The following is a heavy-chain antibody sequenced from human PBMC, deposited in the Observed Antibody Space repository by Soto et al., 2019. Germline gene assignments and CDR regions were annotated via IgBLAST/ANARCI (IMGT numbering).Heavy chain of an antibody. Sequence: QVQLQESGPGLVNPSETLSLTCSVSGGSVSSHYWSWVRQPAGKGLEWIGRIYISGNTKYNPSFKSRVTMSVDTSKHQVSLRLSSVTAADTAVYYCARELKPYNSGWYFTLSWGQGTLVTVSS. J-gene: IGHJ5*02. CDR2: IYISGNT. V-gene: IGHV4-4*07. D-gene: IGHD6-19*01. CDR3: ARELKPYNSGWYFTLS. CDR1: GGSVSSHY.